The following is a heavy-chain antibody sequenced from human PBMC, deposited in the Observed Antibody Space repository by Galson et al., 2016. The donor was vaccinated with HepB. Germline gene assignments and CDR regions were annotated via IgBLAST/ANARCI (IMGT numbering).Heavy chain of an antibody. D-gene: IGHD6-19*01. CDR3: ARAPKADRSGWYLKYFDY. CDR1: GGSVSSGSYF. J-gene: IGHJ4*02. V-gene: IGHV4-61*01. CDR2: IYYSGST. Sequence: ETLSLTCTVSGGSVSSGSYFWSWIRQPPGKGLEWIGYIYYSGSTNYNPSLKSRVTISVDTSKNQFSLQLTSVTAADTAVYYCARAPKADRSGWYLKYFDYWGQGTQVTVSS.